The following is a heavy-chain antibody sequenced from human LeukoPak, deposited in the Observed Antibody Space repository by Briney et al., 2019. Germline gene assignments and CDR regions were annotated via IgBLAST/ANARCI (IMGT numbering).Heavy chain of an antibody. D-gene: IGHD5-24*01. V-gene: IGHV3-21*01. CDR1: GFTFSTYS. CDR2: ISSSSTYI. J-gene: IGHJ4*02. Sequence: KPGGSLRLSCAASGFTFSTYSMNWVRQAPGKGLEWVSVISSSSTYIYYSDSVRGRFTISRDNAKNSLYLQMNSLRAEDTAVYYCARGDPHGAYXDXXDQGXLVTV. CDR3: ARGDPHGAYXDX.